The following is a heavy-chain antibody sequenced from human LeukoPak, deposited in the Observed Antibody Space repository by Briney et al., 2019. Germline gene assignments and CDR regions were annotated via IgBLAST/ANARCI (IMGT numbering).Heavy chain of an antibody. CDR2: INHSGST. Sequence: SETLSLTCAVYGGSFSGYYWSWIRQPPGKGLEWMGEINHSGSTNYNPSLKSRVTISVDKSKNQFSLKLSSVTAADTAVYYCARRENRAHCSSTTPCYYYYGMDVWGQGTTVTVSS. J-gene: IGHJ6*02. V-gene: IGHV4-34*01. CDR1: GGSFSGYY. D-gene: IGHD2-2*01. CDR3: ARRENRAHCSSTTPCYYYYGMDV.